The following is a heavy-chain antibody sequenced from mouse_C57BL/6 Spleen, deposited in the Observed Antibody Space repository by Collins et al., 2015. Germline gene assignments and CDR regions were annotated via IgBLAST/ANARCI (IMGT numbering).Heavy chain of an antibody. Sequence: EVQLQQSGPGLVKPGASVKISCKASGYTFTDYYMNWVKQSHGKSLEWIGDINPNNGGTTYNQKFKGKATLTVDKSSSTAYMELRSLTSEDSAVYYCVGYGNYPYYFDYWGQGTTLTVSS. CDR1: GYTFTDYY. CDR3: VGYGNYPYYFDY. J-gene: IGHJ2*01. CDR2: INPNNGGT. V-gene: IGHV1-26*01. D-gene: IGHD2-1*01.